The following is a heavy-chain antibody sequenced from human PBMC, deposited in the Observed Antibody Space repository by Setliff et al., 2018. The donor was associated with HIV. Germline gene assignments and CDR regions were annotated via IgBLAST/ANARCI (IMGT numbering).Heavy chain of an antibody. J-gene: IGHJ5*02. CDR3: ARPHSGRGGGAWFDP. CDR1: GGSITSGNYY. V-gene: IGHV4-39*01. Sequence: SETLSLTCGVYGGSITSGNYYWGWIRQAPGKGLEWIASMIYGGDTWYNPSLKSRVTIYVDTANNEISLRLSSVTAEDTAVYRCARPHSGRGGGAWFDPWGQGIQVTVSS. D-gene: IGHD6-19*01. CDR2: MIYGGDT.